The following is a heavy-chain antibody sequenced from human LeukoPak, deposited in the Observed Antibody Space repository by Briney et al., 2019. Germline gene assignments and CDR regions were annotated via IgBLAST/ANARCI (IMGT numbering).Heavy chain of an antibody. CDR1: GYTFTSYG. Sequence: GASVKVSCKASGYTFTSYGISWVRQAPGQGLEWMGWISAYNGNTNYAQKLQGRVTMTRDTSTSTVYMELSSLRSEDTAVYYCARGDHVRIYAESSFDIWGQGTMVTVSS. V-gene: IGHV1-18*01. CDR2: ISAYNGNT. CDR3: ARGDHVRIYAESSFDI. J-gene: IGHJ3*02. D-gene: IGHD5/OR15-5a*01.